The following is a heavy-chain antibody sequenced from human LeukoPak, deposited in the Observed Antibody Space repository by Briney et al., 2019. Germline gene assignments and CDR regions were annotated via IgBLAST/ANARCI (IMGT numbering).Heavy chain of an antibody. CDR3: ARAYWGYYYYYGMDV. D-gene: IGHD3-16*01. Sequence: SVKVSCKASGYTFTSYDINWVRQATGQGLEWMGWMNPNSGNTGYAQKFQGRVTMTRNTSISTAYMELSSLRSEDTAVYYCARAYWGYYYYYGMDVWGQGTTVTVSS. CDR1: GYTFTSYD. J-gene: IGHJ6*02. V-gene: IGHV1-8*01. CDR2: MNPNSGNT.